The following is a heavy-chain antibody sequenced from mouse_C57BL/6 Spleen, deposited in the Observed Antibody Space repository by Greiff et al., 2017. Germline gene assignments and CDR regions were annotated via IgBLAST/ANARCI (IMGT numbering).Heavy chain of an antibody. J-gene: IGHJ4*01. D-gene: IGHD2-5*01. V-gene: IGHV5-9*01. CDR1: GFTFSSYT. CDR3: AGFYSNYLYAMDY. CDR2: ISGGGGNT. Sequence: EVNLVESGGGLVKPGGSLKLSCAASGFTFSSYTMSWVRQTPEKRLEWVATISGGGGNTYYPDSVKGRFTISRDNAKNTLYLQMSSLRSEDTALYYCAGFYSNYLYAMDYWGQGTSVTVSS.